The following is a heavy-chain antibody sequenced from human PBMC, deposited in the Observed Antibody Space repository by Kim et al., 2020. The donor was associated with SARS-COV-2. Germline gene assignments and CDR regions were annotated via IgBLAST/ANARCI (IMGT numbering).Heavy chain of an antibody. CDR2: N. V-gene: IGHV4-30-2*04. Sequence: NYYNPSLESRVTISQDTSKNHFFLELRSVTAADTAVYYCARGMKGRIIGDVWGQGTTVTVSS. CDR3: ARGMKGRIIGDV. J-gene: IGHJ6*02. D-gene: IGHD2-15*01.